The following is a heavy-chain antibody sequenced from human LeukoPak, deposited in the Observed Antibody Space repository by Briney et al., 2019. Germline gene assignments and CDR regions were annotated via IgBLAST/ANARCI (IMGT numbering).Heavy chain of an antibody. D-gene: IGHD3-10*01. J-gene: IGHJ4*02. V-gene: IGHV1-46*01. CDR3: AKDGGSYSADY. Sequence: KFQGRVTMTRDTSTSTVYMELSSLRSEDTAVYYCAKDGGSYSADYWGPGTLVTVSS.